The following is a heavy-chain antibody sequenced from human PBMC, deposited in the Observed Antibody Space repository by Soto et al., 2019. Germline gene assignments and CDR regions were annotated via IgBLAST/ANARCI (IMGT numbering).Heavy chain of an antibody. Sequence: GGSLRLSCAASGFTFRSFTMNWVRQAPGKGLEWVSTISSNSVYIYYTDALRGRFTISRDNAKNSLHLQMNSLRAEDTAVYYCTKDSSPNSRAPGWFDPLGPGTLVTLPS. CDR2: ISSNSVYI. CDR1: GFTFRSFT. D-gene: IGHD5-18*01. CDR3: TKDSSPNSRAPGWFDP. J-gene: IGHJ5*02. V-gene: IGHV3-21*01.